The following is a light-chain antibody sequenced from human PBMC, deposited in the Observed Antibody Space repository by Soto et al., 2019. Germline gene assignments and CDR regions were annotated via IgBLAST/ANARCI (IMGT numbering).Light chain of an antibody. J-gene: IGKJ1*01. CDR2: AAS. V-gene: IGKV3-20*01. Sequence: EIVLTQSPGTPSLSPGERATLSCRASQSVSSYYLAWYQQKPGQAPRLLIYAASSRATGIPDRFSGGGSGTDFALTISRLEPEDFAVYYCQQYATSQRTFGQGTKVEIK. CDR1: QSVSSYY. CDR3: QQYATSQRT.